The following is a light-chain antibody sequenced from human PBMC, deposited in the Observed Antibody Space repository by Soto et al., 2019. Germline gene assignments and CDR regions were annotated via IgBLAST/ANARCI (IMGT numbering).Light chain of an antibody. CDR3: QQYGSSPLT. J-gene: IGKJ4*01. CDR1: QSVSSSY. V-gene: IGKV3-20*01. Sequence: DIVLTQSPGTLSSSPGERATLSCRASQSVSSSYLAWYQQKPGQAPRLLIYGASIRATGIPDRFSGSGSGTDFTLTISRLEPEDLAVYCCQQYGSSPLTFGGGTKVEIK. CDR2: GAS.